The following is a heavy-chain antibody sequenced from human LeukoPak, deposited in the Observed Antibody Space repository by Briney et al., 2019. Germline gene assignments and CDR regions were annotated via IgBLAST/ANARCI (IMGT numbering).Heavy chain of an antibody. V-gene: IGHV4-31*03. J-gene: IGHJ4*02. CDR3: ATADWESFYFDS. CDR1: GGSVSRGGYY. D-gene: IGHD1-26*01. Sequence: PSETLSLTCTVSGGSVSRGGYYWNWIRQHPGKGLEWIGFTSYSEGTYYNPSLMSRITISVDRSQNQFSLKMRDVTAADTAVYFCATADWESFYFDSWGQGTLVAVSS. CDR2: TSYSEGT.